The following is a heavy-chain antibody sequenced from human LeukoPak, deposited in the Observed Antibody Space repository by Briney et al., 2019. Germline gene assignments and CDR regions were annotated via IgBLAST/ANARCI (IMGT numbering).Heavy chain of an antibody. V-gene: IGHV4-59*01. Sequence: PSETLSLTCTYSGGSIGSDYWSWIRQPPGKPLEWIGSIYYSGTTNYNPSLRSRVTISVDMSKNRFFLKLNSVSAADTAMFYCVKTYCSNISCYEDIWGQGTMVAVSS. CDR2: IYYSGTT. D-gene: IGHD2-2*01. CDR1: GGSIGSDY. CDR3: VKTYCSNISCYEDI. J-gene: IGHJ3*02.